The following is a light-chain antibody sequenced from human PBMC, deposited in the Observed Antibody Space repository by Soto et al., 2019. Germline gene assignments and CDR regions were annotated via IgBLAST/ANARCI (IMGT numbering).Light chain of an antibody. CDR3: AAWDDSLSGWV. CDR2: SNT. CDR1: SSNIGSNY. J-gene: IGLJ3*02. V-gene: IGLV1-47*02. Sequence: QSVLTQPPSASGTPGQWVTISCSGSSSNIGSNYVYWYQQYPGTAPRLLSYSNTQRPSGVPDRFSGSKSVTSASLAISGLRSEDEADYYCAAWDDSLSGWVFGGGTQLTVL.